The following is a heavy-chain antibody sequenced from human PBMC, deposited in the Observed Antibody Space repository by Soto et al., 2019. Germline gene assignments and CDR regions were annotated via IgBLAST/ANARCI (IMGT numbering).Heavy chain of an antibody. CDR1: GFIFSGFG. V-gene: IGHV3-30*18. CDR3: ANPSGYYFGLGSHDEASDM. D-gene: IGHD3-9*01. CDR2: ISKDGSKK. J-gene: IGHJ3*02. Sequence: SGGSLRLSCAASGFIFSGFGMHWVRQAPGKGLQWVAGISKDGSKKYYADSVKGRFTISRDNSKKTLYLQMNSLRAEDTAVYYCANPSGYYFGLGSHDEASDMWGQGTVVTVSS.